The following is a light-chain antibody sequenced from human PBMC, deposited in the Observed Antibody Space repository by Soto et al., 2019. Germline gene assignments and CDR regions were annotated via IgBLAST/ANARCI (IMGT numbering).Light chain of an antibody. V-gene: IGKV4-1*01. Sequence: DIVMTQSPDSLAVSLGERATINCKSSQSVLYNSNNKNYLAWYQQKPGQPPKLLIYWASTRESGVPDRFSGSESGTDFTLTITSLQAEDVAVYYCQQYYSTPLNCGGGTKGDIK. CDR3: QQYYSTPLN. CDR2: WAS. CDR1: QSVLYNSNNKNY. J-gene: IGKJ4*01.